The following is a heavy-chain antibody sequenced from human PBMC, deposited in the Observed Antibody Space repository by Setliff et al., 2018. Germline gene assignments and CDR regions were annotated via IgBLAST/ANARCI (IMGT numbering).Heavy chain of an antibody. D-gene: IGHD1-26*01. Sequence: PSEPLSLTCTVSGGSIRNYYWSWIRQPPGKGLEWIGYIQTGGSTNYNPSLKSRVNISVDTSKKQFSLKLSSVTAADTAVYYCARGGGRIRQLGATGVHTFDIWGQGTVVTVSS. V-gene: IGHV4-4*08. CDR3: ARGGGRIRQLGATGVHTFDI. CDR1: GGSIRNYY. CDR2: IQTGGST. J-gene: IGHJ3*02.